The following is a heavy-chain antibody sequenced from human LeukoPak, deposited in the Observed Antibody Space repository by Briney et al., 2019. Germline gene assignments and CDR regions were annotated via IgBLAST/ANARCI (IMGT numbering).Heavy chain of an antibody. CDR3: ARVRTGYSSYWYFDL. D-gene: IGHD4-11*01. CDR1: GGSISSGGYS. Sequence: SETLSLTCAVSGGSISSGGYSWSWIRQPPGKGLEWIGYIYHSGSTYYNPSLKSRVTISVDRSKNQFSLKLRSVTAADTAVYYCARVRTGYSSYWYFDLWGRGTLVTVSS. CDR2: IYHSGST. J-gene: IGHJ2*01. V-gene: IGHV4-30-2*01.